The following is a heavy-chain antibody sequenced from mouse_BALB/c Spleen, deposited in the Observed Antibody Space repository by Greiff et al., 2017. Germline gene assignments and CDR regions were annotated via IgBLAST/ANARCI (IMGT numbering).Heavy chain of an antibody. CDR3: ARDADYGNYDWYFDV. CDR2: SRNKANDYTT. J-gene: IGHJ1*01. D-gene: IGHD2-1*01. CDR1: GFTFSDFY. Sequence: EVHLVESGGGLVQPGGSLRLSCATSGFTFSDFYMEWVRQPPGKRLEWIAASRNKANDYTTEYSASVKGRFIVSRDTSQGILYLQMNALRAEDTSIYYCARDADYGNYDWYFDVWGAGTTVTVSS. V-gene: IGHV7-1*02.